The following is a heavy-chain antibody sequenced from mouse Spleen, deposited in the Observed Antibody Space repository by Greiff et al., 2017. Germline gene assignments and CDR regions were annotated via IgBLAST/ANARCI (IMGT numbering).Heavy chain of an antibody. D-gene: IGHD5-1-1*01. Sequence: QVQLQQSGAELVKPGASVKLSCKASGYTFTSYWMHWVKQRPGQGLEWIGMIHPNSGSTNYNEKFKGKATLTAEKSSSTAYMQLSSLISEDSAVYFCARQYPGGYAMDYWGQGTSVTVSS. CDR1: GYTFTSYW. CDR2: IHPNSGST. J-gene: IGHJ4*01. V-gene: IGHV1-64*01. CDR3: ARQYPGGYAMDY.